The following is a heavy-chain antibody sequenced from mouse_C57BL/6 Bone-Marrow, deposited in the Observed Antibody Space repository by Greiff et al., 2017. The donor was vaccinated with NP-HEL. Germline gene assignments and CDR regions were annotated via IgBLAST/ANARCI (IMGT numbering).Heavy chain of an antibody. V-gene: IGHV1-82*01. CDR2: IYPGDGDT. CDR1: GYAFSSSW. J-gene: IGHJ1*03. CDR3: SSSYYSSYWYFDV. Sequence: QVQLQQSGPELVKPGASVKISCKASGYAFSSSWMNWVKQRPGKGLEWIGRIYPGDGDTNYNGKFKGKATLTADKSSSTAYMQLSSLTSEDSAVYFVSSSYYSSYWYFDVWGTGTTVTVSS. D-gene: IGHD2-5*01.